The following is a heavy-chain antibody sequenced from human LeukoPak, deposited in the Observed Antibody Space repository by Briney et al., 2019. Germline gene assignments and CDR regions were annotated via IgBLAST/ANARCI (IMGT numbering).Heavy chain of an antibody. CDR3: ARDDNWRPCEY. D-gene: IGHD3-3*01. CDR1: GSTFSNDW. CDR2: INQHGSET. J-gene: IGHJ4*02. V-gene: IGHV3-7*01. Sequence: GGSLRLSCAASGSTFSNDWMSWVRQAPGKGLEGVGNINQHGSETYYGDSLKGRFTLSRDNSKNTLYLHMNRLRAEDTAVYYCARDDNWRPCEYWGQGSLVTVSS.